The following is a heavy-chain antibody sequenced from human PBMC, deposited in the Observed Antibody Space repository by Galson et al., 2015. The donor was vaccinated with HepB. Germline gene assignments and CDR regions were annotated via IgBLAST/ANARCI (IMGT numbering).Heavy chain of an antibody. CDR1: GFTFGNVW. CDR3: TTYVAGSAVY. CDR2: IKSKTDGGTT. D-gene: IGHD3-10*01. J-gene: IGHJ4*02. Sequence: SLRLSCAASGFTFGNVWMTWIRQAPGKGLEWVGRIKSKTDGGTTEYAAPVKGRFSISRDDSKDTLYLQMYSLKTEDTAVYYCTTYVAGSAVYWGQGTLVTVSS. V-gene: IGHV3-15*01.